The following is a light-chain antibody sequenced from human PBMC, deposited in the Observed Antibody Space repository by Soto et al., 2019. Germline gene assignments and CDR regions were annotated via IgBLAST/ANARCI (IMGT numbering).Light chain of an antibody. CDR3: CSYAGRYTYI. J-gene: IGLJ1*01. V-gene: IGLV2-11*01. CDR1: YSDVGTFYF. Sequence: QSALTQPRSVSGSPGQSVTISCTGSYSDVGTFYFVSWYQQYPGKGPKLIIYDVTERPSGVPDRFSGSRSGNTASLTISGLQSEDDADYFCCSYAGRYTYIFGRGTKVTVL. CDR2: DVT.